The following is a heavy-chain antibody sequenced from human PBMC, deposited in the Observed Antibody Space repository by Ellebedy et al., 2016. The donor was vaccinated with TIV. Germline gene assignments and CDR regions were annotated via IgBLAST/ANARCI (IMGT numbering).Heavy chain of an antibody. J-gene: IGHJ4*02. CDR1: GFTFGGYS. CDR3: TRGSFPFY. CDR2: ISDESTLI. Sequence: GESLKISCAASGFTFGGYSMNWVRQAPGKGLEWVSYISDESTLIYYADSVQGRFTISRDNAKNSLYLHMNSLRAEDTAVYYCTRGSFPFYWGQGTLVTVSS. D-gene: IGHD1-26*01. V-gene: IGHV3-48*04.